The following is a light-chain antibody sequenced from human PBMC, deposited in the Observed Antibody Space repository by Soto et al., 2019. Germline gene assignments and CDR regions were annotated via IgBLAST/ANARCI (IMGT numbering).Light chain of an antibody. J-gene: IGLJ1*01. CDR1: YSGIGAYNY. Sequence: QSVLTPTPYSSGSPGQSVTFPCTPTYSGIGAYNYVSRYQHRPYDAPKIIIYKIRKRPSRVPDPLFPSTSGNTASLTFAGLQADNEANYYCSPFKGTNSFVFGSGTKVTVL. CDR3: SPFKGTNSFV. V-gene: IGLV2-8*01. CDR2: KIR.